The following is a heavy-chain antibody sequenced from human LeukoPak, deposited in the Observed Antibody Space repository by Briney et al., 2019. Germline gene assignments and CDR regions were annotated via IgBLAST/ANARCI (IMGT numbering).Heavy chain of an antibody. V-gene: IGHV4-34*01. CDR1: GGSFSGYY. CDR2: INHSGST. Sequence: PSETLSLTCAVYGGSFSGYYWSWIRQPPGKGLEWIGEINHSGSTNYNPSLKSRVTLSVDTSKNQFSLKLSSVTAADTAVYYCARATKYSSSWYHTRGAVYYFDYWGQGTLVTVSS. J-gene: IGHJ4*02. D-gene: IGHD6-13*01. CDR3: ARATKYSSSWYHTRGAVYYFDY.